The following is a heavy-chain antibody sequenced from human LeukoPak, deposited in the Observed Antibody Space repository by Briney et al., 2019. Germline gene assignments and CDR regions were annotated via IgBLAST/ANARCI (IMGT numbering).Heavy chain of an antibody. V-gene: IGHV3-30*04. CDR2: MSTDGINT. CDR3: AKDHAGSGRAFEY. Sequence: PGTSLRLSCATSGFXFRTSGVHWVRQAPGKGLEWVALMSTDGINTYYADSVKGRFTVSRDSSKDILYLQMNSLRADDTAIYYCAKDHAGSGRAFEYWGQGTLVTVSS. D-gene: IGHD3-10*01. J-gene: IGHJ4*02. CDR1: GFXFRTSG.